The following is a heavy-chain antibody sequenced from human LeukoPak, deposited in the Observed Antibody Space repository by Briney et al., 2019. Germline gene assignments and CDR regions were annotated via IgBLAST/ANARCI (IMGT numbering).Heavy chain of an antibody. V-gene: IGHV1-2*02. CDR1: GYTFTGYY. Sequence: ASVKVSCKASGYTFTGYYMHWVRQAPGQGLEWMGWINPNSGGTNYAQKFQGRVTMTRDTSISTAYMELSRLRSDDTAVYYCARTPTHMITFGGVIQYYFDYWGQGTLVTVSS. J-gene: IGHJ4*02. CDR2: INPNSGGT. D-gene: IGHD3-16*01. CDR3: ARTPTHMITFGGVIQYYFDY.